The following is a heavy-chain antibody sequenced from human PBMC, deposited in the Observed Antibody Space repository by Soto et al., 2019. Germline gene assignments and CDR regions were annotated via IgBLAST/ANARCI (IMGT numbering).Heavy chain of an antibody. CDR3: ARVLDIGVNWFDP. V-gene: IGHV4-31*03. D-gene: IGHD2-2*03. J-gene: IGHJ5*02. CDR2: IYYSGST. CDR1: SGSISSGGYY. Sequence: SETLSLTCTVSSGSISSGGYYWSWIRQHPGKGLEWIGYIYYSGSTYYNPSLKSRVTISVDTSKNQFSLKLSSVTAADTAVYYCARVLDIGVNWFDPWGQGTLVTVSS.